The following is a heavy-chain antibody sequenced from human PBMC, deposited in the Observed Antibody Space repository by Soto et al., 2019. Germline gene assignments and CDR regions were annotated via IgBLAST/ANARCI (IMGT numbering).Heavy chain of an antibody. CDR2: ISSDVRTV. J-gene: IGHJ4*02. Sequence: VQLVESGGGLVQPGGSLRLTCAASGFTFSSYEMNWVRQAPGKGLQWVSYISSDVRTVYYADSVKGRFTVSRDNAKNSLFLQMSNVRADDTAVYYCVKVGYYYDSTGDWGQGTLVTVSS. CDR1: GFTFSSYE. D-gene: IGHD3-22*01. V-gene: IGHV3-48*03. CDR3: VKVGYYYDSTGD.